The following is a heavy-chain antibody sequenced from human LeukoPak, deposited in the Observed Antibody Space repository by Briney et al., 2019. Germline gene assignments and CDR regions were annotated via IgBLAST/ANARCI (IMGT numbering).Heavy chain of an antibody. Sequence: TSETLSLTCAVSGGSISSSNWWSWVRQPPGKGLEWIGEIYHSGSTNYNPSLKSRVTISVDKSKNQFSLKLSSVTAADTAVYYCARLSGYSYGYLDYWGQGTLVTVSS. V-gene: IGHV4-4*02. CDR3: ARLSGYSYGYLDY. CDR1: GGSISSSNW. CDR2: IYHSGST. J-gene: IGHJ4*02. D-gene: IGHD5-18*01.